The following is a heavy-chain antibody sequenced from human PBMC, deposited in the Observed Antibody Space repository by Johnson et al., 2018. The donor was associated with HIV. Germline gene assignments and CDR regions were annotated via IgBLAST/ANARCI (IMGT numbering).Heavy chain of an antibody. J-gene: IGHJ3*02. D-gene: IGHD6-13*01. CDR3: AREHDGQQLGFDFDI. CDR1: GFTFSNYA. CDR2: ISHDGSHD. V-gene: IGHV3-30*04. Sequence: QVQLVESGGGVVQPGRSLRLSCAASGFTFSNYAMHWVRQAPGKGLEWVALISHDGSHDYCADSVQGRFTISRDNSKNTMSLQMNSLRAEDTAVYYCAREHDGQQLGFDFDIWGQGTMVTVSS.